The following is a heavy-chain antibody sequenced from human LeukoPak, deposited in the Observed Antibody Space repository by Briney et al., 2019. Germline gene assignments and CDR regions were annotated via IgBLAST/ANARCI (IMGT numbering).Heavy chain of an antibody. CDR1: GYTFTSYG. V-gene: IGHV1-18*01. J-gene: IGHJ3*02. CDR2: ISAYNGNT. Sequence: ASVKVSCKASGYTFTSYGISWVRQAPGQGLEWMGWISAYNGNTNYAQKLQGRVTMTTDTPTSTAYMELRSLRSDDTAVYYCARDSVLRYFDWLLIGAFDIWGQGTMVTVSS. CDR3: ARDSVLRYFDWLLIGAFDI. D-gene: IGHD3-9*01.